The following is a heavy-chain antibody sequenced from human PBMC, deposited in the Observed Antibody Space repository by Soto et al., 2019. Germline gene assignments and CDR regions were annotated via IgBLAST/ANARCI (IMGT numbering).Heavy chain of an antibody. D-gene: IGHD2-8*01. V-gene: IGHV3-23*01. CDR2: ISGSGDST. CDR3: AKDLMNLPDF. J-gene: IGHJ4*02. CDR1: GFTFSSYA. Sequence: GGSLRLSCAASGFTFSSYAMSWVRQAPGKGLEWVSGISGSGDSTYYADSVRGRFTISRDNSKKTLYLQMNSLRAEDTAVYYCAKDLMNLPDFWGQGTLVTVSS.